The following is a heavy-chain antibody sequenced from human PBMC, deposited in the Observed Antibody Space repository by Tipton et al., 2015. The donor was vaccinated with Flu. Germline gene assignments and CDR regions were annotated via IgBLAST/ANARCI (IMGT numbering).Heavy chain of an antibody. V-gene: IGHV6-1*01. Sequence: GLVKPSQTLSLTCAISRDSVSSNSAAWNWIRQSPSRGLEWLGRTYYRSKWYNDYAVSVKSRITINPDTSKNQFSLQLNSVTPEDTAVYYCARDLAYYDILTGYQGYYYYGMDVWGQGTTVTVFS. J-gene: IGHJ6*02. CDR1: RDSVSSNSAA. D-gene: IGHD3-9*01. CDR3: ARDLAYYDILTGYQGYYYYGMDV. CDR2: TYYRSKWYN.